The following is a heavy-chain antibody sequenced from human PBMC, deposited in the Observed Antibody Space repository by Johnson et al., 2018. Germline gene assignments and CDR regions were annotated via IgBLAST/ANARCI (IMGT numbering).Heavy chain of an antibody. D-gene: IGHD4-17*01. CDR3: ARPKNYGDYSEYFQH. CDR2: ISSSGRTI. V-gene: IGHV3-11*01. Sequence: VQLVEPGGGLVKPGGSLRLSCAASGFTFSDYYMSWIRQAPGKGLAWASYISSSGRTIYYADSVKGRFTISRDNAKNSLYLQMNSLRAEDTAVYYCARPKNYGDYSEYFQHWGQGTLVTVSS. J-gene: IGHJ1*01. CDR1: GFTFSDYY.